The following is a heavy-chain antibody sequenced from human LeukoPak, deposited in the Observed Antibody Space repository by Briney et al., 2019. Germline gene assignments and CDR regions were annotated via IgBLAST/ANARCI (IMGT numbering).Heavy chain of an antibody. Sequence: SGTLSLTCTVSGDSITSYYWYWFRQPPGKELEWIACIYYSGITYYNPSLKSRVTISLDTSKNHFSLRLSSVTAADTAVYYCAREGIVRTYDQWGQGILVTVSS. V-gene: IGHV4-59*12. D-gene: IGHD2/OR15-2a*01. CDR1: GDSITSYY. CDR2: IYYSGIT. CDR3: AREGIVRTYDQ. J-gene: IGHJ4*02.